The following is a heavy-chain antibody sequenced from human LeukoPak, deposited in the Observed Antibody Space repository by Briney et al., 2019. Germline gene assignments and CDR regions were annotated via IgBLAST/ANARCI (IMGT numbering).Heavy chain of an antibody. Sequence: GRSLRLSCAASAFTFSTYCMSWVRQAPGKGLEWVANLNQDGSEKYHVDSVKGRFTISRDNAKNSLYLQMNSLRAEDTAVYYCARGTGRGMGVWGQGTTVTVSS. V-gene: IGHV3-7*05. CDR2: LNQDGSEK. J-gene: IGHJ6*02. D-gene: IGHD1-1*01. CDR1: AFTFSTYC. CDR3: ARGTGRGMGV.